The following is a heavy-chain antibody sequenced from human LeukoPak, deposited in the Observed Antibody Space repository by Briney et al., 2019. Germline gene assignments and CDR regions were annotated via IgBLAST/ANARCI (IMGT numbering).Heavy chain of an antibody. CDR1: GGTFSGAW. CDR3: ARRVGISF. V-gene: IGHV3-7*01. Sequence: GGSLSLSCTASGGTFSGAWMSWVRQPPGKGLEWVGKIREDGTAKNNLDSVKCLFTISRANAKNSLLLPMCNPSDDDTATYYGARRVGISFWGQGTLVSVSS. D-gene: IGHD7-27*01. J-gene: IGHJ1*01. CDR2: IREDGTAK.